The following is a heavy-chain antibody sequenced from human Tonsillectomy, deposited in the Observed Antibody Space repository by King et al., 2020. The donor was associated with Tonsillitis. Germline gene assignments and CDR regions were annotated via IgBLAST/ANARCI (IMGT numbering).Heavy chain of an antibody. V-gene: IGHV1-18*01. Sequence: VQLVESGPEVKKPGASVKVSCKASGYTFTTYGISWVRQAPGQGLEWMGWISSYNGNTKSAQKLQGRVTMTTDTSTSTTYMDLRSLRSDDTAVYYCARDRRLDGFDIWGQGTLVTVSS. CDR1: GYTFTTYG. J-gene: IGHJ3*02. CDR2: ISSYNGNT. CDR3: ARDRRLDGFDI.